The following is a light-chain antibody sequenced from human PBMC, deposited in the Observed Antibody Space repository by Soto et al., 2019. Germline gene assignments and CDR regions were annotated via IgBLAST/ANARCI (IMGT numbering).Light chain of an antibody. CDR1: SSDVGGYNY. J-gene: IGLJ2*01. CDR3: SSHGGINNVV. Sequence: QSALTQPPSASGSPGQSVTISCTGTSSDVGGYNYVSWYQQHPGKAPKLMIYEVTKRPSGVPDRFSGSKSGNTASLTVSGLQAVDEGDYYCSSHGGINNVVFGGGTKLTVL. V-gene: IGLV2-8*01. CDR2: EVT.